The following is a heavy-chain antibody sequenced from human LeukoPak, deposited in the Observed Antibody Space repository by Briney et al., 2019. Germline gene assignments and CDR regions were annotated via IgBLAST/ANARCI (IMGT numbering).Heavy chain of an antibody. CDR3: AAGELYYYYGMDV. V-gene: IGHV3-21*01. J-gene: IGHJ6*02. D-gene: IGHD1-26*01. Sequence: PGGSLRLSCAASGFTFSSYSMNWVRQAPGKGLEWVSSISSSSSYIYYADSVKGRFTISRDNAKNSLYLQMNSLRAEDTAVYYCAAGELYYYYGMDVWGQGTTVTVSS. CDR1: GFTFSSYS. CDR2: ISSSSSYI.